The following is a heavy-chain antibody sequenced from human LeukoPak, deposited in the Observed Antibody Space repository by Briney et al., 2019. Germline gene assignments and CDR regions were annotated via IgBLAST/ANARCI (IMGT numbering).Heavy chain of an antibody. CDR2: IYPGDSDT. D-gene: IGHD3-10*01. V-gene: IGHV5-51*01. J-gene: IGHJ6*02. CDR1: GYSFTSYW. CDR3: ASASYYSPYYYYGMDV. Sequence: GESLKISCKGSGYSFTSYWIGWVRQMPGKGLEWMGIIYPGDSDTRYSPSLQGQVTISADKSISTAYLQWSSLKASDTAMYYCASASYYSPYYYYGMDVWGQGTTVTVSS.